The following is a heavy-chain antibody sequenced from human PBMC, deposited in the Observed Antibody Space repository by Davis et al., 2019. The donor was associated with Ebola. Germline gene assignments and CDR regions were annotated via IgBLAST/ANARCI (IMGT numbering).Heavy chain of an antibody. V-gene: IGHV4-34*01. CDR1: GGSFSVSY. Sequence: SETLSLTCAVYGGSFSVSYWSWIRQPPGKGLEWIGEINHSGSTNYNPSLKSRVTISVDTSKNQFSLKLSSVTAADTAVYYCARLGPRFLEWLFWFDPWGQGTLVTVSS. J-gene: IGHJ5*02. CDR3: ARLGPRFLEWLFWFDP. CDR2: INHSGST. D-gene: IGHD3-3*01.